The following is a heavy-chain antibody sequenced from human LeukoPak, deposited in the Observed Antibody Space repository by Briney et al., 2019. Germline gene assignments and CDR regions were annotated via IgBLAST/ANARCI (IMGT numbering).Heavy chain of an antibody. Sequence: GGSLRLSCVGSEFSFSSYWMHWVRQAPEKGLEWVSSIKYDGGATTFADSVKGRFSISTDSAKNTAYLQMNSLRVEDTAIYYCAMDINGDLFHVWGQGTLVTVSS. CDR2: IKYDGGAT. D-gene: IGHD2-2*03. J-gene: IGHJ4*02. CDR1: EFSFSSYW. CDR3: AMDINGDLFHV. V-gene: IGHV3-74*01.